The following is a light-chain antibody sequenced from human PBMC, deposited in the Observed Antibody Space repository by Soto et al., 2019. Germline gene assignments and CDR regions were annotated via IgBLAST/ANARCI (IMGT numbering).Light chain of an antibody. CDR1: SSDIDIYNR. Sequence: QSALTQPPSVSGSPGQSVTISCTGISSDIDIYNRVSWYQQSPGTAPKLVIYEVFNRPSGVPDRFSGSQSGNTASLTISGLQAEDEANYYCASYTFSTPRHVVFGGGTQLTVL. CDR3: ASYTFSTPRHVV. CDR2: EVF. J-gene: IGLJ2*01. V-gene: IGLV2-18*02.